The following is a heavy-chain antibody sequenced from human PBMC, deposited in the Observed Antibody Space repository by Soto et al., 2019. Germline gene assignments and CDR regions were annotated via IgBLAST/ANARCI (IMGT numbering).Heavy chain of an antibody. Sequence: ASVKVSFKASGFIFTGYYIHWLRQVPGQGLEWMGWIKSNGGDPKYAQKFQDRVTMTRDTSMDTVYMELSSLRSDDSAMYYCARDERSYGEPPFDYWGQGTLVTVSS. J-gene: IGHJ4*02. CDR2: IKSNGGDP. CDR1: GFIFTGYY. V-gene: IGHV1-2*02. D-gene: IGHD3-16*01. CDR3: ARDERSYGEPPFDY.